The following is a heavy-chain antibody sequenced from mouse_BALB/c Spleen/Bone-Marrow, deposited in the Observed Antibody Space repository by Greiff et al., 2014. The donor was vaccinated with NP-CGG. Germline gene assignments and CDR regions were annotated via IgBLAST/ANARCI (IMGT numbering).Heavy chain of an antibody. D-gene: IGHD1-2*01. CDR2: IWADGST. Sequence: QVPLKESGPGLVAPSQSLSITFTVSGFSLTNYGVHWVRPPPGKGLEWLGVIWADGSTNYNSALMSRLSISKDNSKSQVFFKMNSLQTDDTAMYYCARITTATGAMDYWGQGTSVTVSS. V-gene: IGHV2-9*02. J-gene: IGHJ4*01. CDR1: GFSLTNYG. CDR3: ARITTATGAMDY.